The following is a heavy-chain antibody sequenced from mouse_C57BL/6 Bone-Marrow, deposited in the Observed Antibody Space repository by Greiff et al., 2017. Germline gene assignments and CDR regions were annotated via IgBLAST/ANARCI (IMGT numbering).Heavy chain of an antibody. CDR2: ISDGGSYT. CDR3: ARERFTTPYWYFDV. D-gene: IGHD1-1*01. J-gene: IGHJ1*03. V-gene: IGHV5-4*01. Sequence: EVKVEESGGGLVKPGGSLKLSCAASGFTFSSYAMSWVRQTPEKRLEWVATISDGGSYTYYPDNVKGRFTISRDNAKNNLYLQMSHLKSEDTAMYYCARERFTTPYWYFDVWGTGTTVTVSS. CDR1: GFTFSSYA.